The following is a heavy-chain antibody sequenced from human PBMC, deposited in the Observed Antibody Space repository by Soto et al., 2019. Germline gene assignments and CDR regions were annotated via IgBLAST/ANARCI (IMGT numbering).Heavy chain of an antibody. V-gene: IGHV3-23*01. J-gene: IGHJ6*02. CDR1: EVTCSSYA. Sequence: GGPLIHSYGASEVTCSSYAMSWVRKEQGKGLEWVSAISGSGGSTYYADSVKGRFTISRDNSKNTLYLQMNSLRAEDTAVYYCAKDTYSSRRYYYGMDVWGQGTTVTGSS. D-gene: IGHD6-13*01. CDR2: ISGSGGST. CDR3: AKDTYSSRRYYYGMDV.